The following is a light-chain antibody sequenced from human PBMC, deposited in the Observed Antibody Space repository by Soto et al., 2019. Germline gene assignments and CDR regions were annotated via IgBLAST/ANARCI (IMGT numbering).Light chain of an antibody. CDR2: GAS. CDR1: QSVSSSY. J-gene: IGKJ1*01. Sequence: EIVLTQSPSSLSLSLGERATLSCRASQSVSSSYLAWYQQKPGQAPRLLIYGASSRATGIPDRFSGSGSGTDFTLTISRLQPEDFAVYYCQQYNTSPRTFGQGTKVDIK. V-gene: IGKV3-20*01. CDR3: QQYNTSPRT.